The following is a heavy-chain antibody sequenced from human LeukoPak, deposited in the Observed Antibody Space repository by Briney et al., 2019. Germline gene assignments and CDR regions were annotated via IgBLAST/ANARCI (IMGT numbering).Heavy chain of an antibody. CDR3: ARGAAPDN. Sequence: GGSLRLSCAASGFNFSSYWMRWVRQAPGKGLEWVANINQDGGKKYYVDSVRGRFSISRENAENSVYLQMNSLRAEYTALYYCARGAAPDNWGQGTLVTVSS. V-gene: IGHV3-7*01. D-gene: IGHD6-6*01. CDR2: INQDGGKK. J-gene: IGHJ4*02. CDR1: GFNFSSYW.